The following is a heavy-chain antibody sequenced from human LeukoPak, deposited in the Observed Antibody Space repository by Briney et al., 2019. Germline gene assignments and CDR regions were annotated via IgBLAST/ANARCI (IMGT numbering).Heavy chain of an antibody. CDR2: VRYDGNNP. J-gene: IGHJ3*02. CDR1: GFTFGSYG. CDR3: ARDGVYAFDI. Sequence: PGGSLRLSCAASGFTFGSYGMHWVRQAPGKGLDWVAFVRYDGNNPYYSASVKGRFTISRDNAKNSLYLQMNSLRAEDTAVYYCARDGVYAFDIWGQGTMVTVSS. V-gene: IGHV3-30*02.